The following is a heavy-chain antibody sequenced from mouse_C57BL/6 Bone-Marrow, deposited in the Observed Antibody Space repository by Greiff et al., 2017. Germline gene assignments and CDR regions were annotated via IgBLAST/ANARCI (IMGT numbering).Heavy chain of an antibody. J-gene: IGHJ2*01. CDR2: INPGSGGT. Sequence: QVHVKQSGAELVRPGTSVKVSCKASGYAFTNYLIEWVKQRPGQGLEWIGLINPGSGGTKYNEKFKGKATLTADKSSSTAYMQLSSLTSEDSAVYFCSRWGYGSLVLFDYWGQGTTLTVSS. V-gene: IGHV1-54*01. D-gene: IGHD1-1*01. CDR3: SRWGYGSLVLFDY. CDR1: GYAFTNYL.